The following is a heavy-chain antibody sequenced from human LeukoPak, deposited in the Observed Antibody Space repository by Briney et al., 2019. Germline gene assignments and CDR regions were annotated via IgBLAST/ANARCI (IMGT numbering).Heavy chain of an antibody. CDR3: ATNGYYCMDV. CDR1: GGSININTYY. D-gene: IGHD2-8*01. V-gene: IGHV4-39*07. Sequence: SETLSLTCTVSGGSININTYYWGWIRQPPGKGLEWIGEIYHSGGTNYNPSLKSRITISVDKSRNQFSLKVNSLTAADTAVYYCATNGYYCMDVWGKGTRVTVSS. CDR2: IYHSGGT. J-gene: IGHJ6*03.